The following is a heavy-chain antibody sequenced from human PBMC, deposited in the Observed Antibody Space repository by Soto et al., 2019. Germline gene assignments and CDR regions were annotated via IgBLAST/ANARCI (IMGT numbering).Heavy chain of an antibody. CDR3: ARGPSGYSSGLTYNSYYYYGMDV. CDR1: GDSVSSNSAA. Sequence: SQTLSLTCAISGDSVSSNSAAWNWIRQSPSRGLEWLGRTYYRSKWYNDYAVSVKSRITISPDTSKNQFSLQLNSVTPEDTAVYYCARGPSGYSSGLTYNSYYYYGMDVWGQGTTVTVSS. V-gene: IGHV6-1*01. D-gene: IGHD6-19*01. J-gene: IGHJ6*02. CDR2: TYYRSKWYN.